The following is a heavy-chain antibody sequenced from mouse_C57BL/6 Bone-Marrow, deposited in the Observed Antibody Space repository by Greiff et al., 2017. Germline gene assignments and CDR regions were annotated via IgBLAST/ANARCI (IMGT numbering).Heavy chain of an antibody. J-gene: IGHJ1*03. D-gene: IGHD2-3*01. Sequence: VQLQQPGAELVKPGASVKLSCKASGYTFTSYWMQWVKQRPGQGLEWIGEIDPSDSYTNYNQKLKGKATLTVDTSSSTAYMQLSSLTSEDSAVYYCGGGWLPWYFDVWGTGTTVTVSS. CDR2: IDPSDSYT. CDR1: GYTFTSYW. CDR3: GGGWLPWYFDV. V-gene: IGHV1-50*01.